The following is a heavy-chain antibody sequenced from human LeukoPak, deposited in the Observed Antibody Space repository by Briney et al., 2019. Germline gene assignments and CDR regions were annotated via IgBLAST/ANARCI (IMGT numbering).Heavy chain of an antibody. CDR3: ARPKSGSYYGY. Sequence: KPSETLSLTCTVSGVSISSSGYYWGWIRQPPGKGLEWIGSISYSGSTFYNPSLKSRVTISVDTSTNQFSLKLRSVTAADTAVYYCARPKSGSYYGYWGQGTLVTVSS. J-gene: IGHJ4*02. CDR1: GVSISSSGYY. V-gene: IGHV4-39*07. CDR2: ISYSGST. D-gene: IGHD1-26*01.